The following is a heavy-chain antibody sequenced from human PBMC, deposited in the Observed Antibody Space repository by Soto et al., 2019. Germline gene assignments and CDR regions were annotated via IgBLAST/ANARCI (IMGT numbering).Heavy chain of an antibody. CDR3: ARTGYDSSGYFVEYYFDY. V-gene: IGHV3-30-3*01. Sequence: QVQLVESGGGVVQPERSLRLSCAAPGFTFSNYAMHWVRQARGTGLEWVAVISNDGSNPYYADSVKGRFTISRDNSKNTLYLQMNSLRPEDTAVYYCARTGYDSSGYFVEYYFDYGGQGTLVTVSS. J-gene: IGHJ4*02. CDR2: ISNDGSNP. CDR1: GFTFSNYA. D-gene: IGHD3-22*01.